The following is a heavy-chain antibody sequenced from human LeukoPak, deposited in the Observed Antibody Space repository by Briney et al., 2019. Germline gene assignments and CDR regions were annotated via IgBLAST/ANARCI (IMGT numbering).Heavy chain of an antibody. V-gene: IGHV3-48*03. Sequence: PGGSLRLSCAASGFTFSSYEMKWVRQAPGKGLEWVSYISSSGSTIYYADSVKGRFTISRDNAKNSLYLQMNSLRAEDTAVYYCARDIPGGLGDSSGSDYWGQGTLVTVSS. J-gene: IGHJ4*02. CDR2: ISSSGSTI. CDR1: GFTFSSYE. CDR3: ARDIPGGLGDSSGSDY. D-gene: IGHD3-22*01.